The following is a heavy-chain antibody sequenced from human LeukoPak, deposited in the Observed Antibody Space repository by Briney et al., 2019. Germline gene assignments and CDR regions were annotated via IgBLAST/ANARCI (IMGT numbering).Heavy chain of an antibody. Sequence: PWETLTLTCTVSGGSISSYYWSWIRQPPGKGLEWIGCIYYSGSTNYYPSLKSRVTISVDTSKNQFSLKLSSVAAADTAVYYCARDLLTSSQYSSGWYDAFDIWGQGTMVTVSS. CDR3: ARDLLTSSQYSSGWYDAFDI. J-gene: IGHJ3*02. V-gene: IGHV4-59*01. CDR2: IYYSGST. CDR1: GGSISSYY. D-gene: IGHD6-19*01.